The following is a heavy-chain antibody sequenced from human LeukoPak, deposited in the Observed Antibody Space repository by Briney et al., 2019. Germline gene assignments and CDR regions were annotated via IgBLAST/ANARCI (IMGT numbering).Heavy chain of an antibody. J-gene: IGHJ5*02. CDR2: IYHSGGT. CDR3: AREPPGMTTVTKNWFDP. V-gene: IGHV4-38-2*02. Sequence: SETLSLTCTVSGYSISSGYYWGWIRQPPGKGLEWIGSIYHSGGTYYNPSLKSRVTISVDTSKNQFSLKLSSVTAADTAVYYCAREPPGMTTVTKNWFDPWGQGTLVTVSS. D-gene: IGHD4-11*01. CDR1: GYSISSGYY.